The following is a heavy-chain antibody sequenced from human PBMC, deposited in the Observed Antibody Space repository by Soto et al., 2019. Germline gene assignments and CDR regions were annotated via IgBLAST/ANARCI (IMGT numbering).Heavy chain of an antibody. V-gene: IGHV3-30-3*01. D-gene: IGHD3-22*01. CDR1: ELSLTSST. CDR2: ISSDGSKK. J-gene: IGHJ4*01. Sequence: SGGSLRLSCAASELSLTSSTMHWVRQNPGKGPDWVAFISSDGSKKRYADSVEGRFTIPRDNSRSTVFLQMTGLRTPDTAVYYCAGEVYSSGHYCG. CDR3: AGEVYSSGHY.